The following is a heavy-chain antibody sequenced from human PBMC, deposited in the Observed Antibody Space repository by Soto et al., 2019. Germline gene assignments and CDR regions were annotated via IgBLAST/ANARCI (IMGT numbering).Heavy chain of an antibody. CDR2: IDPGDSDT. CDR3: ARTDPTAMATYYYYGMDV. J-gene: IGHJ6*02. CDR1: GYSFTSYW. Sequence: GESLKISCKGSGYSFTSYWIGCVRQMPGKGLEWMGIIDPGDSDTRYSPSFQGQVTISADKSISTAYLQWSSLKASDTAMYYCARTDPTAMATYYYYGMDVWGQGTTVPVSS. D-gene: IGHD5-18*01. V-gene: IGHV5-51*01.